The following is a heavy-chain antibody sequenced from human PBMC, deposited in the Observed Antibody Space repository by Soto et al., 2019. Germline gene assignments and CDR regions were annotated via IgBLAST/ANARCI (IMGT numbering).Heavy chain of an antibody. Sequence: SETLSLTCTVSGGSISSYYWSWIRQHPGKGLEWIGYIYYSGSTNYNPSLKSRVTISVDTSKNQFSLKLSSVTAADTAVYYCARGRGGWFINQLLNAFDIWGQGTMVTVSS. CDR1: GGSISSYY. CDR3: ARGRGGWFINQLLNAFDI. D-gene: IGHD2-2*01. CDR2: IYYSGST. V-gene: IGHV4-59*01. J-gene: IGHJ3*02.